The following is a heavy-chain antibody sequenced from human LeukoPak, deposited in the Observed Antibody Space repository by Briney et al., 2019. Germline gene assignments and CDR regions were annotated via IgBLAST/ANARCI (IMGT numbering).Heavy chain of an antibody. CDR2: ISTYNTNT. D-gene: IGHD3-10*01. Sequence: GASVKVSCKASGYTFTSHGISWVRQAPGQGLEWMGWISTYNTNTNYAQKFQGRVTMTRDTSTSTVYMELSSLRSEDTAVYYCARGALGSGSYYSFDYWGQGTLVTVSS. V-gene: IGHV1-18*01. CDR1: GYTFTSHG. CDR3: ARGALGSGSYYSFDY. J-gene: IGHJ4*02.